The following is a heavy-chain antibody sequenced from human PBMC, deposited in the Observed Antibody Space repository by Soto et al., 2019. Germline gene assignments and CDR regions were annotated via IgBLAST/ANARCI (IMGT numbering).Heavy chain of an antibody. Sequence: SRRLSFAASGFTFSSYSMNWFRQAPGKGLEWVSSISSSSSYIYYADSVKGRFTISRDNAKNSLYLQMNSLRAEDTAVYYCARHPRISSSPLDYWGQGTLVTVSS. CDR1: GFTFSSYS. V-gene: IGHV3-21*01. D-gene: IGHD6-13*01. J-gene: IGHJ4*02. CDR2: ISSSSSYI. CDR3: ARHPRISSSPLDY.